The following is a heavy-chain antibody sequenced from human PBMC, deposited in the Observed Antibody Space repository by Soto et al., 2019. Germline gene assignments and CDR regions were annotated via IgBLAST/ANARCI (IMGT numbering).Heavy chain of an antibody. D-gene: IGHD6-13*01. CDR2: ISFSGAT. CDR1: GVSITSYF. CDR3: ARGSSSWTISGWYYFDY. J-gene: IGHJ4*02. V-gene: IGHV4-59*01. Sequence: PSETLSLTCTVSGVSITSYFWSWIRQTPGKGLDWIGSISFSGATYSDPSLKGRAALSVDTSENHLSLTLSSVTAADTAVYYCARGSSSWTISGWYYFDYWGQGTLVTVSS.